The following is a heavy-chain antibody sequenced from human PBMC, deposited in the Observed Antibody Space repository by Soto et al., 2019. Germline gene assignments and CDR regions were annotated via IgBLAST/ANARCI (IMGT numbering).Heavy chain of an antibody. D-gene: IGHD3-3*01. CDR2: INHSGST. CDR3: ARGTAYYDFLSGYWASLLFDY. J-gene: IGHJ4*02. V-gene: IGHV4-34*01. CDR1: GGSFSGYY. Sequence: PSETLSLTCAVYGGSFSGYYWSWIRQPPGKGLEWIGEINHSGSTNYNPSLKSRVTISVDTSKNQFSLKLSSVTAADTAVYYCARGTAYYDFLSGYWASLLFDYWGQGTLATVSS.